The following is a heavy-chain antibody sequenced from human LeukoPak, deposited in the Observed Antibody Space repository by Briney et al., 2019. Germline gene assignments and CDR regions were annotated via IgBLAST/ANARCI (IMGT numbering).Heavy chain of an antibody. V-gene: IGHV3-30*03. D-gene: IGHD6-13*01. CDR1: GFTFSSYG. CDR2: ISYDGSNK. J-gene: IGHJ4*02. CDR3: ASRIAAPGMDY. Sequence: GGSLRLSCAASGFTFSSYGMHWVRQAPGKGLEWVAVISYDGSNKYYADSVKGRFTISRDNSKNTLYLQMNSLRAEDTAVYYCASRIAAPGMDYWGQGTLVTVSS.